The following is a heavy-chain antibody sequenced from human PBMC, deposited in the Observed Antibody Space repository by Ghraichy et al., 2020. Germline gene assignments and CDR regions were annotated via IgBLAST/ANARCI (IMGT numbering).Heavy chain of an antibody. CDR2: ISFDGSSK. V-gene: IGHV3-30*18. Sequence: GSLNISCEASGFTFSSHGMHWVRQAPGKGLEWVAVISFDGSSKYYGDSVRDRFSISRDNSKNTLYLQMNSLRAEDTAVYYCVKDLKTQWLHVFGMDVWGQGTAVTVSS. D-gene: IGHD3-22*01. CDR1: GFTFSSHG. CDR3: VKDLKTQWLHVFGMDV. J-gene: IGHJ6*02.